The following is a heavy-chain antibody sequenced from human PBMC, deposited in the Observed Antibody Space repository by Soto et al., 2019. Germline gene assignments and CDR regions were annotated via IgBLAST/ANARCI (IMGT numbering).Heavy chain of an antibody. D-gene: IGHD2-2*01. V-gene: IGHV3-30-3*01. CDR1: GFTFSSYA. CDR2: MSNDGSSG. CDR3: ADLSLGYCITTSCPPDY. Sequence: GGSLRLSCAASGFTFSSYAMQWVRQAPGKGLEWVAIMSNDGSSGYFADSVKGRFTISRDNSKNTLYLQMNSLRTEDTAMYYCADLSLGYCITTSCPPDYWGQGTLVTVSS. J-gene: IGHJ4*02.